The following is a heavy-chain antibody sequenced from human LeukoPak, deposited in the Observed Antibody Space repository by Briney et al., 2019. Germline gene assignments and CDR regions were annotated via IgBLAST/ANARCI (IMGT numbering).Heavy chain of an antibody. J-gene: IGHJ6*03. D-gene: IGHD3-3*01. V-gene: IGHV3-33*01. Sequence: GGSLRLSCAASGFTFRSYGMHWVRQAPGKGLEWVAVIWYDGSNKYYADSVKGRFTISRDNSKNTLYLQMNSLRAEDTAVYYCARNQYDFWSGYYYYYYYMDVWGKGTTVTVSS. CDR2: IWYDGSNK. CDR1: GFTFRSYG. CDR3: ARNQYDFWSGYYYYYYYMDV.